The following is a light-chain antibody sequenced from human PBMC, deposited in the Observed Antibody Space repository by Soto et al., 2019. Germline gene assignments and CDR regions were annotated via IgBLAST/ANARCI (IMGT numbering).Light chain of an antibody. V-gene: IGKV3-20*01. CDR3: QQYGTTRIT. CDR2: GAS. Sequence: DIVLTQSPFTPSLAPRELATLSCRASQSVSSSYLAWYQQKPGQAPRLLMYGASNRATGIPDRFSGSGSETDFTLTISRLEPEDFAVYYCQQYGTTRITFGQGTRLEIK. CDR1: QSVSSSY. J-gene: IGKJ5*01.